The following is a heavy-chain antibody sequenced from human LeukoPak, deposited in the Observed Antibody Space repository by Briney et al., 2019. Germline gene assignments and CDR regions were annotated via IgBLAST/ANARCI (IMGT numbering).Heavy chain of an antibody. CDR2: IYTSGST. CDR3: ARDSYSNYSYYYYYMDV. V-gene: IGHV4-4*07. CDR1: GGSISSYY. J-gene: IGHJ6*03. D-gene: IGHD4-11*01. Sequence: SETLYLTCTVSGGSISSYYWSWIRQPAGKGLEWIGRIYTSGSTNYNPPLKSRVTMSVDTSKNQFSLKLSSVTAADTAVYYCARDSYSNYSYYYYYMDVWGKGTTVTVSS.